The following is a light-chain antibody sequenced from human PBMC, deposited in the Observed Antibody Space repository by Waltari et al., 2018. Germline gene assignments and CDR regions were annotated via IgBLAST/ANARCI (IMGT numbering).Light chain of an antibody. CDR1: QRLSSN. CDR3: QQYNNWPRT. CDR2: GAS. Sequence: EIGMTQSPATLSVSPGERATLSCRASQRLSSNFALDQQKPGQAPRPLIYGASTRATGIPATFSGSGSATEFTLTISSMQSEDFAVYDCQQYNNWPRTFGQGTNVEIK. V-gene: IGKV3-15*01. J-gene: IGKJ1*01.